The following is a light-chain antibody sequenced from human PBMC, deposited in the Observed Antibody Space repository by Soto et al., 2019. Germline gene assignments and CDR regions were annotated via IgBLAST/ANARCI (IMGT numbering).Light chain of an antibody. J-gene: IGKJ1*01. V-gene: IGKV3-20*01. CDR1: QTIANNY. CDR3: QQYGSSPWT. Sequence: EVALTQSPGTLSLSPGARATLSCRASQTIANNYLTWYQQKPGQAPRVLIYDASTRATGIPDRFGGSGSGTDFTLTISRLEPEDSAVYYCQQYGSSPWTFRQGTKVEI. CDR2: DAS.